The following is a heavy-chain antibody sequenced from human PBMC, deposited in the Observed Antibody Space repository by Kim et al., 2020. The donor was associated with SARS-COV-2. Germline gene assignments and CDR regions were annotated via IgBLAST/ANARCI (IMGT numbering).Heavy chain of an antibody. CDR3: AKELDNWNDDGPFDY. J-gene: IGHJ4*02. Sequence: DSVKGRFTISRDNSKNTLYLQMNSLRAEDTAVYYCAKELDNWNDDGPFDYWGQGTLVTVSS. D-gene: IGHD1-1*01. V-gene: IGHV3-23*01.